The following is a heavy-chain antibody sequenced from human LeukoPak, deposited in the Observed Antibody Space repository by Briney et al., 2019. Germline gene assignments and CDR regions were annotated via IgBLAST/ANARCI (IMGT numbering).Heavy chain of an antibody. CDR2: VHDSGSV. D-gene: IGHD3-16*02. V-gene: IGHV4-39*01. J-gene: IGHJ5*02. Sequence: KPSETLSLTCLVSGTSIRNSRFHWGWIRQPPGKGLEWIVSVHDSGSVDYRPSLKSRVTIFMDTSKNQFSLRMRFVTAADTAVYYCARQGYISRYFDPWGQGTLVAVSS. CDR1: GTSIRNSRFH. CDR3: ARQGYISRYFDP.